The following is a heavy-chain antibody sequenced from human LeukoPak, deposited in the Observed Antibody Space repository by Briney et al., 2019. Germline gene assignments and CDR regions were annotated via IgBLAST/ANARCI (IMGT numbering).Heavy chain of an antibody. D-gene: IGHD3-22*01. J-gene: IGHJ4*02. Sequence: PGGSLRLSCAASGFTLSSYGMHWVRQAPGKGLEWVAVIWYDGSNKYYADSVKGRFTISRDNSKNTLYLQMNSLRAEDTAVYHCASASYYDSSGSLDYWGQGTLVTVSS. CDR1: GFTLSSYG. V-gene: IGHV3-33*01. CDR2: IWYDGSNK. CDR3: ASASYYDSSGSLDY.